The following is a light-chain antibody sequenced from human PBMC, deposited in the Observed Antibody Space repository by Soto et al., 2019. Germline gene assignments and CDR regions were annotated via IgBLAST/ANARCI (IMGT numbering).Light chain of an antibody. Sequence: QAVVTQEPSLTVSPGGTVTLTCGSSTGAVTSGHYPYWFQQKPGQAPRTLISDTHNRQSWTPARFSGSLLGGTAALTLSDAHPEDEADYYCLLFDSGLMVFGGGTKLTVL. CDR1: TGAVTSGHY. V-gene: IGLV7-46*01. J-gene: IGLJ2*01. CDR2: DTH. CDR3: LLFDSGLMV.